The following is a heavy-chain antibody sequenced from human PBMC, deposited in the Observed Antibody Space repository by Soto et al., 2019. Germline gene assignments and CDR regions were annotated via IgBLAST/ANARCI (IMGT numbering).Heavy chain of an antibody. V-gene: IGHV1-69*02. CDR2: IMPMFGIA. CDR1: GGTFSSYT. Sequence: QVQLVQSGAEVKKTGSSVKVSCKASGGTFSSYTISWVRQAPGQGLEWMGRIMPMFGIANYAQKFQGRGTIPADKSTSRAYIELSSLRSEETAVYYCARGYGASHVYGGKGTLVTVSS. J-gene: IGHJ4*02. D-gene: IGHD4-17*01. CDR3: ARGYGASHVY.